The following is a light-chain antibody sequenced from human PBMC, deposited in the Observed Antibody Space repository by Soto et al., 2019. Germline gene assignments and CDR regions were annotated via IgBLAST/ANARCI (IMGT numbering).Light chain of an antibody. Sequence: EIVVTQSPATLSVSPGEKATLSCRASQNIDINIVWYQQKPGQAPRLLVFRASTRATGVPARFSGSGSGTEFTLTISSLQSEDFAVYYCQQYHHWPPITFGQGTRLEI. V-gene: IGKV3-15*01. CDR1: QNIDIN. CDR2: RAS. J-gene: IGKJ5*01. CDR3: QQYHHWPPIT.